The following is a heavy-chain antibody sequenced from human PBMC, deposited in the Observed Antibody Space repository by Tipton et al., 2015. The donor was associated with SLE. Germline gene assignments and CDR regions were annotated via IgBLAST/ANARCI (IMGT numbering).Heavy chain of an antibody. CDR1: GFTFSRYG. Sequence: SLRLSCEASGFTFSRYGIHWGRQAPGKGLEWVSGISWNSGSIGYADSVKGRFTISRDNAKNSLYLQMNSLRAEDTALYYCAKAAVVVAAWYFDLWGRGTLVTVST. CDR2: ISWNSGSI. D-gene: IGHD2-15*01. V-gene: IGHV3-9*01. CDR3: AKAAVVVAAWYFDL. J-gene: IGHJ2*01.